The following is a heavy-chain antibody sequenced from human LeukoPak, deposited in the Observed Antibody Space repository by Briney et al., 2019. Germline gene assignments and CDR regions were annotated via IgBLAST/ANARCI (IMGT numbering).Heavy chain of an antibody. D-gene: IGHD6-6*01. Sequence: GGSLRLSCAASGFTFSSYEMNWVRQAPGKGLEWVSYISSSGSTIYYADSVKGRFTISRDSAKNSLYLQMNSLRAEDTAVYYCARGRYVAARNFDYWGQGTLVTVSS. CDR2: ISSSGSTI. CDR3: ARGRYVAARNFDY. CDR1: GFTFSSYE. V-gene: IGHV3-48*03. J-gene: IGHJ4*02.